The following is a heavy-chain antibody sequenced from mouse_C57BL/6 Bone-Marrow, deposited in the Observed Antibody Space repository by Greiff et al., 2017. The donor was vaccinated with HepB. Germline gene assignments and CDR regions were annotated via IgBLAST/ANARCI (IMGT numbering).Heavy chain of an antibody. D-gene: IGHD1-1*01. Sequence: EVQLQQSGPELVKPGASVKISCKASGYTFTDYYMNWVKQSHGKSLEWIGDINPNNGGTSYNQKFKGKATLTVDKSSSTAYMELRSLTSEDSAVYYCASDYYGSLDYWGQGTTLTVSS. CDR2: INPNNGGT. J-gene: IGHJ2*01. V-gene: IGHV1-26*01. CDR1: GYTFTDYY. CDR3: ASDYYGSLDY.